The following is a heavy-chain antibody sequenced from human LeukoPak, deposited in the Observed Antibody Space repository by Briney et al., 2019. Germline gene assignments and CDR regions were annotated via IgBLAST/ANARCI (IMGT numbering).Heavy chain of an antibody. CDR2: IRYDGSNK. J-gene: IGHJ4*02. Sequence: PGGSLRLSCAASGFTFSNYAMNWVRQAPGKGLEWVAFIRYDGSNKYYADSVKGRFTISRDNAKNSLYPQMNSLRAEDTAIYFCAREDDWNYEDYWGQGTLVTVSP. CDR3: AREDDWNYEDY. V-gene: IGHV3-30*02. D-gene: IGHD1-7*01. CDR1: GFTFSNYA.